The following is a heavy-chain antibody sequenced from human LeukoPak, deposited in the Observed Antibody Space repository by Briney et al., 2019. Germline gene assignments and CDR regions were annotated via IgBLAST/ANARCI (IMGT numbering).Heavy chain of an antibody. CDR2: ISSSSSCI. J-gene: IGHJ4*02. CDR1: GFTFSSYS. CDR3: ARGRYSSALGFDY. Sequence: GGSLRLSCAASGFTFSSYSMNWVRQAPGKGLEWVSSISSSSSCIYYADSVKGRFTISRDNAKNSLYLQMNSLRAEDTAVYYCARGRYSSALGFDYWGQGTLVTVSS. V-gene: IGHV3-21*01. D-gene: IGHD6-19*01.